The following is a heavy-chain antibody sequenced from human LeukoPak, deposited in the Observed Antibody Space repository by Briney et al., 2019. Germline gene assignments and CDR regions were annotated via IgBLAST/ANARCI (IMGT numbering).Heavy chain of an antibody. CDR2: ISYDGSNK. CDR1: GFTFSSYG. CDR3: ARGRITLIRTHWFDP. Sequence: GGSLRLSCAASGFTFSSYGMHWVRQAPGKGLEWVAVISYDGSNKYYADSVKGRFTISRDNSKNTLYLQMNGLTVEDTAVYFCARGRITLIRTHWFDPWGQGTLVTVSS. J-gene: IGHJ5*02. V-gene: IGHV3-30*03. D-gene: IGHD3-10*01.